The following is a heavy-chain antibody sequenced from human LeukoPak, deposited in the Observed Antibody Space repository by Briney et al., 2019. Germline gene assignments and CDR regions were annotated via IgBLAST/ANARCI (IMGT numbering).Heavy chain of an antibody. CDR3: ARTPSITIFGVVIMPTQFDY. Sequence: PSETLSLTCTVSGGSISSSSYYWGWIRQPPGKGLEWIGSIYYSGSTYYNPSLKSRVTISVDTSKKQFSLKLSSVTAADTAVYYCARTPSITIFGVVIMPTQFDYWGQGTLVTVSS. D-gene: IGHD3-3*01. J-gene: IGHJ4*02. V-gene: IGHV4-39*01. CDR1: GGSISSSSYY. CDR2: IYYSGST.